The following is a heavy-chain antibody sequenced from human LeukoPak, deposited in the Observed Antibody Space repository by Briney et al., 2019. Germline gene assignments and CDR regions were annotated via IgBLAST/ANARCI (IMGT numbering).Heavy chain of an antibody. V-gene: IGHV3-33*01. CDR1: GFTFSSYG. CDR2: IGYDGSNK. CDR3: ARDYAYRIVGATRGNAFDI. D-gene: IGHD1-26*01. J-gene: IGHJ3*02. Sequence: PGRSLRLSCAASGFTFSSYGMHWVRQPPAKGLEGVAVIGYDGSNKYYADSVKGRFTISRDNSKNTLYLQMNSLRAEDTAVYYCARDYAYRIVGATRGNAFDIWGQGTMVTVSS.